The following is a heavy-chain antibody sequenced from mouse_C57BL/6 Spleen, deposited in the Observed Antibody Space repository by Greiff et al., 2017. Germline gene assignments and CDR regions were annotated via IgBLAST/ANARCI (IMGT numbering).Heavy chain of an antibody. CDR2: IDPSDSYT. J-gene: IGHJ2*01. D-gene: IGHD1-1*01. CDR1: GYTFTSYW. Sequence: QVQLQQPGAELVMPGASVKLSCKASGYTFTSYWMHWVKQRPGQGLEWIGEIDPSDSYTKYNQKFKGKSTLTVYKSSSTAYMQLSSLTSEYSSVYFCAREGGSYFDYWGQGTTLTVSS. V-gene: IGHV1-69*01. CDR3: AREGGSYFDY.